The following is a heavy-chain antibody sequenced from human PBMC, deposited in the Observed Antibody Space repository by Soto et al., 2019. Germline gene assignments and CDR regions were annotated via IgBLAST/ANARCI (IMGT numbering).Heavy chain of an antibody. CDR1: GYTLTELS. CDR2: FDPEDGET. CDR3: ARDHKLLWFGELGRKAFDI. J-gene: IGHJ3*02. V-gene: IGHV1-24*01. D-gene: IGHD3-10*01. Sequence: ASVKVSCKVSGYTLTELSMHWVRQAPGKGLEWMGGFDPEDGETIYAQKFQGRVTMTEDTSTDTAYMELRSLRSGDTAVYHCARDHKLLWFGELGRKAFDIWGQGTMVTVSS.